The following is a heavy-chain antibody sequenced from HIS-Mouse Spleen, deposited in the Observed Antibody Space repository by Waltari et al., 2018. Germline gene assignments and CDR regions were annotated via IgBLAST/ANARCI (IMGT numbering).Heavy chain of an antibody. D-gene: IGHD6-13*01. CDR1: GGSISSSSYY. Sequence: QLQLQESGPGLVKPSETLSLTCTVSGGSISSSSYYWCWIRQPPGKGLEWIGSIYYSGRTYYNPALKSRGTISVDTSKNQFSLKRGSVTAADTAVYYCAREIPYSSSWYDWYFDLWGRGTLVTVSS. CDR2: IYYSGRT. CDR3: AREIPYSSSWYDWYFDL. J-gene: IGHJ2*01. V-gene: IGHV4-39*07.